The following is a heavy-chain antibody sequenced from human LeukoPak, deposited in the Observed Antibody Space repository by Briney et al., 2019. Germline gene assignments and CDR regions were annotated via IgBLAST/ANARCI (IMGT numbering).Heavy chain of an antibody. CDR3: ARDRAATRYNWFDP. J-gene: IGHJ5*02. D-gene: IGHD2-15*01. V-gene: IGHV4-39*07. CDR2: IHYSGST. Sequence: SETLSLTCTVSGGSISRSSYYWGWIRQPPGKGLEWIGSIHYSGSTNYNPSLKSRVTISVDTSKNQFSLKLSSVTAADTAVYYCARDRAATRYNWFDPWGQEPWSPSPQ. CDR1: GGSISRSSYY.